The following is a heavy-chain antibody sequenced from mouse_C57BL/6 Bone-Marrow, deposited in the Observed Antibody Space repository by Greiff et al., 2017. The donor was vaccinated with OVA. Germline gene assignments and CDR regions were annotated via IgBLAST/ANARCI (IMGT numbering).Heavy chain of an antibody. J-gene: IGHJ3*01. D-gene: IGHD1-1*01. CDR2: KYTRSGKN. V-gene: IGHV1-81*01. CDR3: ARGGHYDGPRFAY. CDR1: FYTFPSSC. Sequence: VQLQQSGAALAPPVASVPLSCTASFYTFPSSCLRWVKKRKGQGLEGMGKKYTRSGKNNNNEKYKGKAKKTAEKSSRTAYMELRSLTSEDSAVYFCARGGHYDGPRFAYWGQGTLVTVSA.